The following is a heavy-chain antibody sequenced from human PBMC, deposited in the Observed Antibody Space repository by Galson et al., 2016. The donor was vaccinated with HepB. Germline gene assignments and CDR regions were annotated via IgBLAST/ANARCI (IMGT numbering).Heavy chain of an antibody. V-gene: IGHV1-8*01. CDR1: GXXFTXXX. CDR3: XRGGGYSGENWFDP. Sequence: SVKVXCKASGXXFTXXXINXXXQAXXQGLEXMGXMNPNSGNTGYAQKFQGRATMTRNTSISTAYMELSSLRSEDTAVYHCXRGGGYSGENWFDPWGQGXLV. J-gene: IGHJ5*02. CDR2: MNPNSGNT. D-gene: IGHD5-12*01.